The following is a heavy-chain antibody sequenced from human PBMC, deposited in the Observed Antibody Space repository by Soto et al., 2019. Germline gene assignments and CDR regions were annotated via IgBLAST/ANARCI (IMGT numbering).Heavy chain of an antibody. CDR3: AAWYSSHWFDY. CDR1: GFSISTYW. V-gene: IGHV3-7*05. D-gene: IGHD6-13*01. CDR2: IKYDDSEK. Sequence: EVQLVESGGDLVQPGGSLRLSCAASGFSISTYWMGWVRQFPGKGLEWVANIKYDDSEKPYMDSVEGRFTISRDNAKNTLYLQMNRLRVDYTAVYYWAAWYSSHWFDYWGQGTLVTVSS. J-gene: IGHJ4*02.